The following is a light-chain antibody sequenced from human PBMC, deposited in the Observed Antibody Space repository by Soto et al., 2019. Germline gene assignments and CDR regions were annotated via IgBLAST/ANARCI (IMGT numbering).Light chain of an antibody. CDR2: GAS. J-gene: IGKJ2*01. Sequence: EIVLTQSPATRSLSRLGGASLSCGASQSVSSNYLAWYQQKPGQAPRLLIYGASNRATGIPDRFSGSGSGTDFTLTISRLEPEDFALYYCQQYSKWPLYTFGQGTKVDIK. CDR1: QSVSSNY. CDR3: QQYSKWPLYT. V-gene: IGKV3D-20*02.